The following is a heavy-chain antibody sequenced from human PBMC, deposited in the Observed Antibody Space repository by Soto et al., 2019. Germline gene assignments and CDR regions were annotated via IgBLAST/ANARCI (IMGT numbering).Heavy chain of an antibody. Sequence: QVQLVESGGGVVQTGRSLRLSCAASGFNFSADGMHWVRQAPGKGLEWVAVISSDGSEKFYAAPVKGRFTISRDNSKDTLYLKMNNLRAEDTAVYYWAKDRSRSWYYFENWGQGTLVTVSS. V-gene: IGHV3-30*18. CDR3: AKDRSRSWYYFEN. CDR2: ISSDGSEK. CDR1: GFNFSADG. J-gene: IGHJ4*02. D-gene: IGHD6-13*01.